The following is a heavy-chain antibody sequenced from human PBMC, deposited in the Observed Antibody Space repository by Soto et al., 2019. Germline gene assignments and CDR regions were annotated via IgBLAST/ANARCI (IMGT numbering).Heavy chain of an antibody. D-gene: IGHD2-15*01. CDR3: ARRTGSGAFDI. Sequence: LRLSCAASGFTFSSYSMNWVRQAPGKGLEWVSSISSSSSYIYYADSVKGRFTISRDNAKNSLYLQMNSLRAEDTAVYYCARRTGSGAFDIWGQGTMVTVSS. J-gene: IGHJ3*02. V-gene: IGHV3-21*01. CDR1: GFTFSSYS. CDR2: ISSSSSYI.